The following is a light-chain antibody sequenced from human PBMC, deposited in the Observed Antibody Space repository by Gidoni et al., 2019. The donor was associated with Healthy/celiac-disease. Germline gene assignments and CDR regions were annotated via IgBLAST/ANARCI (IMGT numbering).Light chain of an antibody. Sequence: QSALTQPASVSGSPGQSITISCTGTSSDVGSYNLVSWYQQHPGKAPKLMIYEVSKLPSGVSNRFSGSKSGNTASLTISGLQAEDEADYYCCSYAGSSTFYWVFGGGTKLTVL. CDR1: SSDVGSYNL. CDR3: CSYAGSSTFYWV. CDR2: EVS. J-gene: IGLJ3*02. V-gene: IGLV2-23*02.